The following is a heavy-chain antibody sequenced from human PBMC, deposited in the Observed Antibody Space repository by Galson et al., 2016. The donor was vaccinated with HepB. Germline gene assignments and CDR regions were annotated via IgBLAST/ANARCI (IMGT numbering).Heavy chain of an antibody. Sequence: CAISGDSVSNNNAGWYWIRQSPSRGLECLGRTFYRSNWQNDYAESVRSRITITPDTSKNQFSLQLNSVTPEDTAVYYCARSYLLGRGFGSWGQGTLVTVSS. D-gene: IGHD3-10*01. CDR2: TFYRSNWQN. CDR3: ARSYLLGRGFGS. V-gene: IGHV6-1*01. J-gene: IGHJ4*02. CDR1: GDSVSNNNAG.